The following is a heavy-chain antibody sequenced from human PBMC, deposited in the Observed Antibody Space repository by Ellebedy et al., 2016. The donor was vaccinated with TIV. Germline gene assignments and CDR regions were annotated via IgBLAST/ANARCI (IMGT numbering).Heavy chain of an antibody. J-gene: IGHJ4*02. CDR3: ARAGEKWELNY. D-gene: IGHD1-26*01. V-gene: IGHV3-30*03. Sequence: GGSLRLSCAASGFTFTNAWVSWVRQAPGKGLAWVAVISYDGSNKDYADSVKGRFTVSRDGSKNTLYLEMNSLRLDDTAVYYCARAGEKWELNYWGQGALVTVSS. CDR2: ISYDGSNK. CDR1: GFTFTNAW.